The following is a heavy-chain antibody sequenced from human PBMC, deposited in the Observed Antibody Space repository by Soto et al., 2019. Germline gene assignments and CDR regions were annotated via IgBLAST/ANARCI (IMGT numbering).Heavy chain of an antibody. Sequence: QVQLVESGGGVVQPGRSLRLSCAASGFTFSSYGMHWVRQAPGKGLEWVAVISYDGSNKYYADSVKGRFTISRDNSKNTQYLQMNSLRAEDTAVYYCAKDRGGAYCSGGSCYSFDYWGQGTLVTVSS. V-gene: IGHV3-30*18. J-gene: IGHJ4*02. CDR1: GFTFSSYG. CDR2: ISYDGSNK. D-gene: IGHD2-15*01. CDR3: AKDRGGAYCSGGSCYSFDY.